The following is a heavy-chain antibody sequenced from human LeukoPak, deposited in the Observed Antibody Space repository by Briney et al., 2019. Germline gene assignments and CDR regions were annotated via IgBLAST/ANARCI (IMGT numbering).Heavy chain of an antibody. CDR1: GYTLTELS. V-gene: IGHV1-24*01. CDR3: ATAMVRGVFPDY. J-gene: IGHJ4*02. D-gene: IGHD3-10*01. CDR2: FDPEDGET. Sequence: ASVKVSCKVSGYTLTELSMHWVRQAPGKGLEWMGGFDPEDGETIYAQKFQGRVTMTEDTSTDTAYMELSSLRSEDTAVYYCATAMVRGVFPDYWGQGTLVTVSS.